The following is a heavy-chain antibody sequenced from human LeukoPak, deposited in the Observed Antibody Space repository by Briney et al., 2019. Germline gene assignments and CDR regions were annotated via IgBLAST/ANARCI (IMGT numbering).Heavy chain of an antibody. CDR2: IKQDGTEK. D-gene: IGHD2-2*01. CDR3: VRGPYALF. V-gene: IGHV3-7*01. CDR1: GFTFSDYW. J-gene: IGHJ4*02. Sequence: GGSLRLSGAASGFTFSDYWLSWFRQAPGKGLEWVANIKQDGTEKNYVDSVKGRFTISRDNARNSLYLQMNSLRAEDTAVYYCVRGPYALFWGQGTLVSVSS.